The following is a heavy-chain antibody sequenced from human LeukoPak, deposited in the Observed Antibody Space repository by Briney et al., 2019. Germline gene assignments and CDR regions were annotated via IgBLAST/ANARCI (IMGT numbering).Heavy chain of an antibody. D-gene: IGHD3-3*01. CDR3: ARGRITIFGADNWFDP. CDR1: GGSFSGYY. CDR2: INHSGST. Sequence: SETLSLTCAVYGGSFSGYYWSWIRQPPGKGLEWIGEINHSGSTNYNPSLKSRVTISVDTSKNQFSLKLSSVTAADTAVYYCARGRITIFGADNWFDPWGKGTLVTVSS. J-gene: IGHJ5*02. V-gene: IGHV4-34*01.